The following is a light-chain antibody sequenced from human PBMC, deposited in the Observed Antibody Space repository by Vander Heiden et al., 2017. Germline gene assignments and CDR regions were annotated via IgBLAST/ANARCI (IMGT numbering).Light chain of an antibody. CDR2: GAS. J-gene: IGKJ4*01. Sequence: DIQMTQSPSSLSASVGDRVIITCLASQSISNYLNWYQQKPGKAPKLLIYGASSLQSGVPSRFSGSGSGTDFTLTISSLQPQDFATYYCQQSDSAPHTFGGWTKVEIK. V-gene: IGKV1-39*01. CDR3: QQSDSAPHT. CDR1: QSISNY.